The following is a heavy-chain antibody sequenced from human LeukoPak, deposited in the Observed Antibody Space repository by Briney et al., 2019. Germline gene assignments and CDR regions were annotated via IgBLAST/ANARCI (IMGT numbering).Heavy chain of an antibody. CDR2: ISGDGTTK. V-gene: IGHV3-11*04. CDR1: GFSFSDYY. D-gene: IGHD3-10*01. J-gene: IGHJ4*02. CDR3: TREDYYYASGY. Sequence: GGSLRLSCAASGFSFSDYYMSWVRQAPGKGLEWVSYISGDGTTKHYSDSVRGRFTVSRDNAKNSLFLQVNSLRAEDTAIYYCTREDYYYASGYWGQGTLVSVSS.